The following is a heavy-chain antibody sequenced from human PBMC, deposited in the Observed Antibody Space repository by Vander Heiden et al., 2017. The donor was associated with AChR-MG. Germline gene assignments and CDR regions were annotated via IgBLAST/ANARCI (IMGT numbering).Heavy chain of an antibody. CDR3: ARHAGDVEGSSGYYRGWFDP. Sequence: QLQLQESGPGLVKPSETLSLTCTVSGGSISSSSYYGGWIRQPPGKGLEWIGSIYYSGSTYYNPSLNSRVTISVDTSKNQFSLKLSSVTAADTAVYYCARHAGDVEGSSGYYRGWFDPWGQGTLVTVSS. CDR2: IYYSGST. V-gene: IGHV4-39*01. J-gene: IGHJ5*02. CDR1: GGSISSSSYY. D-gene: IGHD3-22*01.